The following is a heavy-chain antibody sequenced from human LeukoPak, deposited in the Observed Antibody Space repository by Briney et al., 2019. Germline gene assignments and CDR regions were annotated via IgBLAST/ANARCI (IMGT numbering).Heavy chain of an antibody. CDR2: ISGSGGST. CDR1: GFTFSSYA. V-gene: IGHV3-23*01. D-gene: IGHD6-19*01. Sequence: GGSLRLSCAASGFTFSSYAMSWVRQAPGKGLEWVSAISGSGGSTYYADSVKGRFTISRDNSKNALYLQMNSLRAEDTAVYYCAKDLGEWLVHFWGQGTLVTVSS. CDR3: AKDLGEWLVHF. J-gene: IGHJ4*02.